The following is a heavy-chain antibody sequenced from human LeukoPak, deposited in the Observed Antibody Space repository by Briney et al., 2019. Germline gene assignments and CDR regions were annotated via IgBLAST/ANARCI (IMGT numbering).Heavy chain of an antibody. Sequence: GGSLRLSCAASGFTFSDYNMRWIRQAPGKGLEWVSSISRSGSTKYYADSVKDRFTISRDNSKNSLYPQMNSLRAEDTALYYCAKDGDSGLSYYYYYMDVWGKGTTVTVSS. D-gene: IGHD5-12*01. CDR3: AKDGDSGLSYYYYYMDV. CDR2: ISRSGSTK. J-gene: IGHJ6*03. CDR1: GFTFSDYN. V-gene: IGHV3-11*01.